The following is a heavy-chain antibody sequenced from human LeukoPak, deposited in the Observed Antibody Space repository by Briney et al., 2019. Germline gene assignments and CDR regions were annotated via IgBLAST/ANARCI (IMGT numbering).Heavy chain of an antibody. CDR2: IHPGDSDT. CDR1: GSSFTSYS. J-gene: IGHJ3*02. V-gene: IGHV5-51*01. CDR3: ARLTGPRDIVVVVAADI. Sequence: GASLQISCKASGSSFTSYSIGWVRQMPGKGLEWMGIIHPGDSDTRYSPSFEGQVTISADKSISTAYLQWSSLKASDTAMYYCARLTGPRDIVVVVAADIWGQGTMVTVSS. D-gene: IGHD2-15*01.